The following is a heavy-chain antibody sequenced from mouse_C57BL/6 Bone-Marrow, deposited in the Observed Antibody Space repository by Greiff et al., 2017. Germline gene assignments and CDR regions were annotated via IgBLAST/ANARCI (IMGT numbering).Heavy chain of an antibody. V-gene: IGHV1-85*01. CDR2: IYPRDGST. Sequence: VQLQQSGPELVKPGASVKLSCKASGYTFTSYDINWVKQRPGQGLEWIGWIYPRDGSTKYNEKFKGKATLPVDTSSSTAYMGLHSLTSADSAVYFCARLEFDGSSGDWYFDVWGTGTTVTVSS. CDR3: ARLEFDGSSGDWYFDV. CDR1: GYTFTSYD. D-gene: IGHD1-1*01. J-gene: IGHJ1*03.